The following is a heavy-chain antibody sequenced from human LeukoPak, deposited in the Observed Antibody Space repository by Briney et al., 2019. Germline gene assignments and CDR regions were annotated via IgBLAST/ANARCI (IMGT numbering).Heavy chain of an antibody. D-gene: IGHD5-18*01. CDR2: IYYTGST. Sequence: SETLSLTCTVSGGSISSYFWSWIRQPPGRGLEWIGYIYYTGSTNYNPSLNSRVTISLDTSKNHFSLKLSSVTAADTAVYYCARGGGGYSGSFDYWGQGTLVTVSS. CDR1: GGSISSYF. V-gene: IGHV4-59*01. J-gene: IGHJ4*02. CDR3: ARGGGGYSGSFDY.